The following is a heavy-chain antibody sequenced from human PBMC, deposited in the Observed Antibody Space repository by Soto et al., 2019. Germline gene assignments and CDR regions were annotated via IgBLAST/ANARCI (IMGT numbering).Heavy chain of an antibody. J-gene: IGHJ6*02. Sequence: LSLTCTVSGGSISSYYWSWIRQPPGKGLEWIGYIYYSGSTSYNPSLKSRVTISVDTSKNQFSLKLSSVTAADTAVYYCARSFITIFGVVIYYGMDVWGQGTTVTVSS. CDR2: IYYSGST. CDR3: ARSFITIFGVVIYYGMDV. D-gene: IGHD3-3*01. V-gene: IGHV4-59*01. CDR1: GGSISSYY.